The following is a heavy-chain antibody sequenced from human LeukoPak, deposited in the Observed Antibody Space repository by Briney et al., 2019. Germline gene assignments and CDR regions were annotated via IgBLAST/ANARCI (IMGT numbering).Heavy chain of an antibody. V-gene: IGHV4-59*08. CDR1: GGSISSSY. CDR3: ARQGPLTTAVTTRTNPFDY. Sequence: SETLSLTCTVSGGSISSSYWSWIRQPPGKGLEWIGYIYYSGSTNYNPSLKSRVTISVDTSKNQFSPKLNSVTAADTAVYYCARQGPLTTAVTTRTNPFDYWGQGTLVTVSS. D-gene: IGHD4-11*01. CDR2: IYYSGST. J-gene: IGHJ4*02.